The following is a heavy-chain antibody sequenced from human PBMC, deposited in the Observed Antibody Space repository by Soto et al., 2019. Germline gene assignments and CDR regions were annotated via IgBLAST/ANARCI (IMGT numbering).Heavy chain of an antibody. CDR2: IIPKFVTT. J-gene: IGHJ4*02. Sequence: QVQLVQSGAEVKKPGSSVKVSCKASGGTFSTYGMNWVRLAPGQGLEWMGGIIPKFVTTNYARKFQGRVTITADESTKKSFMELNFLRSEDTAVYFCARELAPYYGGKSPSLGYWGQGTLVTVSS. CDR1: GGTFSTYG. D-gene: IGHD4-17*01. CDR3: ARELAPYYGGKSPSLGY. V-gene: IGHV1-69*13.